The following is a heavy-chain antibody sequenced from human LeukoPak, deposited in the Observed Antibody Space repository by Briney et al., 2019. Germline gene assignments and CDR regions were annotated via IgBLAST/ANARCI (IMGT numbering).Heavy chain of an antibody. CDR3: ARDPEVDFWSVNASDY. CDR1: GGSISSYY. J-gene: IGHJ4*02. CDR2: ICYSGST. V-gene: IGHV4-59*01. D-gene: IGHD3-3*01. Sequence: SETLSLTCTVSGGSISSYYWSWIRQPPGKGLEWIGNICYSGSTKYDPSLKSRVTISIDTSKNQFSLKLNSVTAVYYCARDPEVDFWSVNASDYWGQGTLVTVSS.